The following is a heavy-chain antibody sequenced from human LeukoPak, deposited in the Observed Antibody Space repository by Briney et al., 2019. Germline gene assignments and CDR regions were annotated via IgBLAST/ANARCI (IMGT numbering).Heavy chain of an antibody. Sequence: PSETLSLTCTVSGGSISLYYWSWIRQPPGKGLEWIGYFYDTRSPKYNPSLERRVTISVDMSRNQFSLNLTSVAAADTAVYYCARGRGSLTYWGQGTLATVSS. CDR1: GGSISLYY. V-gene: IGHV4-59*01. CDR2: FYDTRSP. J-gene: IGHJ4*02. D-gene: IGHD3-10*01. CDR3: ARGRGSLTY.